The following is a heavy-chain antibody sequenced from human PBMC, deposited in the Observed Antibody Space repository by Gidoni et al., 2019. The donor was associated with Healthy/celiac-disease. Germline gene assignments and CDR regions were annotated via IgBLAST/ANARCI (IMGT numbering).Heavy chain of an antibody. D-gene: IGHD3-10*01. CDR2: TYYRSKWYN. CDR3: ARERLDYGSGSYPFDY. V-gene: IGHV6-1*01. Sequence: QVQMQQAGPGLVKPSQTLSLTSAISGDSVSRNSAAWNWIRQSPSRGLEWLGRTYYRSKWYNDYAVSVKSRITINPDTSKNQFSLQLNSVTPEDTAVYYCARERLDYGSGSYPFDYWGQGTLVTVSS. CDR1: GDSVSRNSAA. J-gene: IGHJ4*02.